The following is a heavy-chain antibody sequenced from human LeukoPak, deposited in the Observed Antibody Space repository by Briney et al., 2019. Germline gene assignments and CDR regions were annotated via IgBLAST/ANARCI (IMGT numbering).Heavy chain of an antibody. D-gene: IGHD6-6*01. CDR1: GYTFTGYY. J-gene: IGHJ5*02. V-gene: IGHV1-2*02. CDR2: INPNSGGT. CDR3: ARVVNGVSSSSRGWFDP. Sequence: GASVKVSCKASGYTFTGYYLHWVRQAPGQGLEWMGWINPNSGGTNYAQKFQGRVTMTRDTSISTAYMELSRLRSDDTAVYYCARVVNGVSSSSRGWFDPWGQGTLVTVSS.